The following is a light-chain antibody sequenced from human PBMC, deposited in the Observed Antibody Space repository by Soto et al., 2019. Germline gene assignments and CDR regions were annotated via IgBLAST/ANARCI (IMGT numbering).Light chain of an antibody. CDR2: DAS. CDR1: QSVSSY. CDR3: QQRTNWPSST. Sequence: EIVLTQSPATLSLSPGERATLSCRASQSVSSYLAWYQQKPGQAPRLLIDDASNRATGIPARFSGSGSGTEFTLTISRLEPEDFAVYYCQQRTNWPSSTFGQGTRLEIK. J-gene: IGKJ5*01. V-gene: IGKV3-11*01.